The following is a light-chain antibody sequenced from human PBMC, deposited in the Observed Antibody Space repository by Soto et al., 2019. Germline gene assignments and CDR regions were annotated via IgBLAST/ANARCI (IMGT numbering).Light chain of an antibody. J-gene: IGKJ4*01. Sequence: EIVMTQSPATLSVSPGERATLSCRASQSVSSNLAWYQQKPGQAPRLLIYGASTRATGIPARFSGSGSGTEFTLTISSLQSEDFAFYYCQQYNSWPPLTFGGGTKVDIK. CDR3: QQYNSWPPLT. CDR2: GAS. V-gene: IGKV3-15*01. CDR1: QSVSSN.